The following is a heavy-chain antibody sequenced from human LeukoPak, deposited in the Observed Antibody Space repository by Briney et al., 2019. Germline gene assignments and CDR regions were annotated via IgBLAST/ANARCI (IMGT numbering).Heavy chain of an antibody. CDR2: ICYSGST. Sequence: PSETLSLTCTVSGGSISSYYWSWIRQPPGKGLEWIGYICYSGSTNYNPSLKSRVTISVDTSKNQFSLKLSSVTAADTAVYYCARLEGYYYMDVWGKGTTVTVSS. CDR1: GGSISSYY. J-gene: IGHJ6*03. CDR3: ARLEGYYYMDV. V-gene: IGHV4-59*08.